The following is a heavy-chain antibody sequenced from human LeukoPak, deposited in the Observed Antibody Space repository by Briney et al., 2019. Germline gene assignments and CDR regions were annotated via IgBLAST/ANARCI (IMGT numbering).Heavy chain of an antibody. CDR3: ARDRFDMTNDAFDI. Sequence: PGGSLRLSFSAAGFTFSSYAMSWVRQAPGKGLEWGSSISGSGGSTYYADPVKGRFTISRANAKNSLYLQMNSLRAEDTAVYYYARDRFDMTNDAFDIWGQGTMVTVSS. CDR1: GFTFSSYA. CDR2: ISGSGGST. J-gene: IGHJ3*02. V-gene: IGHV3-23*01. D-gene: IGHD3-9*01.